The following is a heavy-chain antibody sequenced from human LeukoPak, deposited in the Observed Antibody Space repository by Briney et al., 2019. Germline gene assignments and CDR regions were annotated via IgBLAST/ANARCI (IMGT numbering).Heavy chain of an antibody. CDR3: ARESRLLPFYYYMDV. D-gene: IGHD4-23*01. J-gene: IGHJ6*03. Sequence: ASVKVSCKASGYTFTSYGISWVRQAPGQGLEWMGWISAYNGNTNYAQKLQGRVTMTTDTSTSTAYMELRSLRSDDTAVYYCARESRLLPFYYYMDVWGKGTTVTVS. V-gene: IGHV1-18*01. CDR2: ISAYNGNT. CDR1: GYTFTSYG.